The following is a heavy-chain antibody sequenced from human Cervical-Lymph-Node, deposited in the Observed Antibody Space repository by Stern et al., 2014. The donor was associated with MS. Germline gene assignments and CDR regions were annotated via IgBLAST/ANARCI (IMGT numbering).Heavy chain of an antibody. D-gene: IGHD1-26*01. CDR3: MGDASGGGGP. CDR1: EFTLSHHG. V-gene: IGHV3-23*04. Sequence: EVQLAQSGGDLAQPGGPLRLSCAASEFTLSHHGTSWVPQPPGKGLEWVSTLNPDGKNTPYADSLHDRFTISTEDSKNTLDLQMNSVRAEDAGVYCCMGDASGGGGPWGQGTLVTVSS. CDR2: LNPDGKNT. J-gene: IGHJ4*02.